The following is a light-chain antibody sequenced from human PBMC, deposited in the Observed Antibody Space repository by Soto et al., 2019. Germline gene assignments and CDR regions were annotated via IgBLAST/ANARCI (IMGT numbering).Light chain of an antibody. CDR1: QSVSSSY. Sequence: EIVLPQSPGTLSLSPGERATLSCRASQSVSSSYLAWYQQKPGQAPRLLIYDASSRAAGIPARFSGSGSGTDFTLTISSLEPEDFAVYYCQQRSNWPSITFGQGTRLEIK. J-gene: IGKJ5*01. CDR3: QQRSNWPSIT. V-gene: IGKV3D-20*02. CDR2: DAS.